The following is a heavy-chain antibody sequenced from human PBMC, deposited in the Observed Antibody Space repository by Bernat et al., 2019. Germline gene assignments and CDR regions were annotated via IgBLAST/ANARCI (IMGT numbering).Heavy chain of an antibody. V-gene: IGHV4-39*01. D-gene: IGHD5-12*01. J-gene: IGHJ4*02. CDR3: ARHLRQSGNTPDY. CDR1: GISITSSSSY. Sequence: QLQLQESGPGLVKPSETLSLTCTVSGISITSSSSYWGWIRQPPGKRLEWIGAIYYSGTTYYNPSLKSRVTMSVDASSNQFSLKVNALTDAGTAVDYCARHLRQSGNTPDYWGQGTLVTVSS. CDR2: IYYSGTT.